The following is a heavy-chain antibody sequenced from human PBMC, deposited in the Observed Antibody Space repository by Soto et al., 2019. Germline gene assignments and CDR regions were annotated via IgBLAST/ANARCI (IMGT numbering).Heavy chain of an antibody. V-gene: IGHV1-18*01. D-gene: IGHD1-7*01. CDR1: GYTFTSYG. CDR3: ARVITGTTFYYYYGMDV. Sequence: EASVKVSCKASGYTFTSYGISWVRQAPGQGLEWMGWISAYNGNTNYAQKLQGRVTMTTDTSTSTVYMELRSLRSDDTAVYYCARVITGTTFYYYYGMDVWGQGTTVTVSS. J-gene: IGHJ6*02. CDR2: ISAYNGNT.